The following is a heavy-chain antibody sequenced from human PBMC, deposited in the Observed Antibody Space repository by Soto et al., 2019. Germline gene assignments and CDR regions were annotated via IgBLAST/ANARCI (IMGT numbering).Heavy chain of an antibody. V-gene: IGHV3-7*01. CDR2: IKQDGSEK. J-gene: IGHJ4*02. CDR1: GFNFSSYW. CDR3: ARELSFDY. Sequence: GGSLRLSCAASGFNFSSYWMSWVRQAPGKGLEWVANIKQDGSEKYYVDSVKGRFTISRDNAKNSLYLQMNSLRAEDTAVYYCARELSFDYWGQGTLVTVSS.